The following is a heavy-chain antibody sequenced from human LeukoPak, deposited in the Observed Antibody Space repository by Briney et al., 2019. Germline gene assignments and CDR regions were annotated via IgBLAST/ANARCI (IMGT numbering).Heavy chain of an antibody. CDR1: GGSISSYY. Sequence: SETLSLTCTVSGGSISSYYWSWIRQPPGKGLEWIGYIYYSGSTNYNPSLKSRVTISVDTSKNQFSLKLNSVTAADTAVYYCARISSLGDYVWGSYRYGESYFDYWGQGTLVTVSS. CDR3: ARISSLGDYVWGSYRYGESYFDY. D-gene: IGHD3-16*02. V-gene: IGHV4-59*08. J-gene: IGHJ4*02. CDR2: IYYSGST.